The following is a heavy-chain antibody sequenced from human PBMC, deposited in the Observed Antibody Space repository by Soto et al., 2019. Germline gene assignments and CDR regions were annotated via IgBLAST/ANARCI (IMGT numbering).Heavy chain of an antibody. J-gene: IGHJ4*02. V-gene: IGHV4-59*01. Sequence: SETLSLTCTVSGGSISSYYWSWIRQPPGKGLEWIGYIYYSGSTNYNPSLKSRVTISVDTSKNQFSLKLSSVTAADTAVYYCARGDNWFDYWGQGTLLTVSS. CDR3: ARGDNWFDY. D-gene: IGHD1-20*01. CDR2: IYYSGST. CDR1: GGSISSYY.